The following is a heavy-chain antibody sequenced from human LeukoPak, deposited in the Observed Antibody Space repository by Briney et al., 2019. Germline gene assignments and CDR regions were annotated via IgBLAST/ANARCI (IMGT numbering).Heavy chain of an antibody. V-gene: IGHV3-15*01. Sequence: GGSLRLPCAASGFTFRNAWMNWVRQAPGKGLEWVGRIKSKTDGGTTDYAAPVKGRLTISRGDSKTTLYLQMNSLKTEDTAVYYCTTTLIRGVIMSTFDYWGQGILVTVSS. CDR3: TTTLIRGVIMSTFDY. CDR1: GFTFRNAW. D-gene: IGHD3-10*01. CDR2: IKSKTDGGTT. J-gene: IGHJ4*02.